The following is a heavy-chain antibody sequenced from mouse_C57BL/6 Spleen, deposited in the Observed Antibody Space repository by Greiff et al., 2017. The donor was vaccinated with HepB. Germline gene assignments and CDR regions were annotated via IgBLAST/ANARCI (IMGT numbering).Heavy chain of an antibody. D-gene: IGHD2-4*01. Sequence: EVMLVESGGGLVKPGGSLKLSCAASGFTFSSYTMSWVRQTPEKRLEWVATISGGGGNTYYPDSVKGRFTISRDNAKNTLYLQMSSLRSEDTALYYCARDDYDVGYFDYWGQGTTLTVSS. CDR3: ARDDYDVGYFDY. CDR1: GFTFSSYT. CDR2: ISGGGGNT. V-gene: IGHV5-9*01. J-gene: IGHJ2*01.